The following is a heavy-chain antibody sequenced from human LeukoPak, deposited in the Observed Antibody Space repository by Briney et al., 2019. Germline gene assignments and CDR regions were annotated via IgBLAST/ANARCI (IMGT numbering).Heavy chain of an antibody. Sequence: GASGKVSCKASGYTFTKYGVSWVRQAPGQGLEWMGWISAYSDNTDYAPKFQGRITVTKDPSTDTAYMELRSLRPDDTAVYYCVKEGYDRGGYYGHWGQGALVTVSS. J-gene: IGHJ4*02. CDR2: ISAYSDNT. CDR3: VKEGYDRGGYYGH. CDR1: GYTFTKYG. D-gene: IGHD3-22*01. V-gene: IGHV1-18*01.